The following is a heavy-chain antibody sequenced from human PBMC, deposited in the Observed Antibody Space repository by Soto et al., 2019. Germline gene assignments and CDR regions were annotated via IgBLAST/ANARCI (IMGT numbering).Heavy chain of an antibody. CDR3: AKDREYQLLYQNYNWFDP. CDR2: ISGSGGST. D-gene: IGHD2-2*02. V-gene: IGHV3-23*01. CDR1: GFTFSSYA. J-gene: IGHJ5*02. Sequence: GGSLRLSCAASGFTFSSYAMSWVRQAPGKGLEWVSAISGSGGSTYYADSVKGRFTISRDNSKNTLYLQMNSLRAEDTAVYYCAKDREYQLLYQNYNWFDPWGQGSLVTVSS.